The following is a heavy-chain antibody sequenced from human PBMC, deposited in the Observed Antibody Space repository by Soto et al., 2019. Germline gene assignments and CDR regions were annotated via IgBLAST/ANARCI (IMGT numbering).Heavy chain of an antibody. Sequence: SETLSLTCTGPGAALGRGGVFYTWVRQPPGKGLEWLGYIYYSGGTNYNPSLKSRVTISLDKSKSQFSLRLISVTAADTAVYYCTREQSDDNYFDPWGQGTLVTVSS. CDR1: GAALGRGGVF. D-gene: IGHD6-19*01. J-gene: IGHJ5*02. V-gene: IGHV4-61*08. CDR3: TREQSDDNYFDP. CDR2: IYYSGGT.